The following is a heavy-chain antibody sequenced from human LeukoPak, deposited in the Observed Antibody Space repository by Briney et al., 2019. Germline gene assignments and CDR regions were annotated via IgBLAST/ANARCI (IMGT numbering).Heavy chain of an antibody. Sequence: PSETLSLTCTVSGGSISNYYWSWIRQPPGKGLEWIGYIYYSGSTNYNPSLKSRVTISVDTSKNQFSLKLSSVTAADTAVYYCARIPPYGDYVIDYWGQGTLVTVSS. J-gene: IGHJ4*02. D-gene: IGHD4-17*01. V-gene: IGHV4-59*01. CDR2: IYYSGST. CDR1: GGSISNYY. CDR3: ARIPPYGDYVIDY.